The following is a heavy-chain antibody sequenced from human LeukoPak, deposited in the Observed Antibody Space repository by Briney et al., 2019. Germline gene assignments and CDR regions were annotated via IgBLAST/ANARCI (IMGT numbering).Heavy chain of an antibody. V-gene: IGHV3-66*03. D-gene: IGHD3/OR15-3a*01. Sequence: GGSLRLSCAVSGFRVSDYYVSWVRQAPGKGLEWVGLIRDSGEAFYADFARGRFAISRDESENTLYLQMNSLRVEDTAVYFCARDRAANQDWVEFDPWGQGTPVIVSS. CDR1: GFRVSDYY. CDR2: IRDSGEA. J-gene: IGHJ5*02. CDR3: ARDRAANQDWVEFDP.